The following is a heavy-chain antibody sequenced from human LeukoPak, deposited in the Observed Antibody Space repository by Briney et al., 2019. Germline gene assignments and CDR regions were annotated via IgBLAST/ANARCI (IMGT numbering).Heavy chain of an antibody. CDR3: ARVGIYDAFDI. D-gene: IGHD5/OR15-5a*01. CDR1: GFTFSSYS. CDR2: ISTSISDI. V-gene: IGHV3-21*01. J-gene: IGHJ3*02. Sequence: GESLRLSCAASGFTFSSYSMNWVRQAPGKGLEWVSYISTSISDIYYADSVKGRFTISRDNAKSSLYLQMNSLRAEDTALYYCARVGIYDAFDIWGQGTMVTVSS.